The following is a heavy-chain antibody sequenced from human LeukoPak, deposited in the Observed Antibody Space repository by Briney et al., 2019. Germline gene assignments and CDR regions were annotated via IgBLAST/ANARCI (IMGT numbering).Heavy chain of an antibody. V-gene: IGHV3-23*01. J-gene: IGHJ4*02. Sequence: WGGLRLSCAAPGFYLSSHAMSWVRPAPRKGLGRGSAISGSGGSTYYADSVKGRFTISRDNSKNTLYLQMNSLRAEDTAVYYCAKDIVATTNHFDYWGQGTLVTVSS. CDR2: ISGSGGST. CDR3: AKDIVATTNHFDY. CDR1: GFYLSSHA. D-gene: IGHD5-12*01.